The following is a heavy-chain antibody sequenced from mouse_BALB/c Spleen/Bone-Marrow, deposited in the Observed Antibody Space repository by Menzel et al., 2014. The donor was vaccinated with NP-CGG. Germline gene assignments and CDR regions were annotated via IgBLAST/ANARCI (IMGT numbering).Heavy chain of an antibody. J-gene: IGHJ4*01. CDR2: IDPANGNT. D-gene: IGHD1-1*01. CDR3: ARRLRSAMDY. V-gene: IGHV14-3*02. Sequence: EVQLQQSGAEPVKPGASVKLSCTASGFNIKDTYIHWVKQRPEQGLEWIGRIDPANGNTKYDPKFQGKATITADTFSNTAYLQLSSLTSEDTAVYYCARRLRSAMDYWGQGTSVTVSS. CDR1: GFNIKDTY.